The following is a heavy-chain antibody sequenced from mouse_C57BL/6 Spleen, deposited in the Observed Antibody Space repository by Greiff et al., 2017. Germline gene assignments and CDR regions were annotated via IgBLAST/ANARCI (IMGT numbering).Heavy chain of an antibody. Sequence: EVQLQQSGPELVKPGASVKISCKASGYTFTDYYMNWVKQSHGKSLEWIGDINPNNGGTSYNQKFKGKATLTVDKSSSTAYMELRSLTSEDSAVYYCARDDGYYGYWGQGTTLTVSS. CDR3: ARDDGYYGY. CDR1: GYTFTDYY. J-gene: IGHJ2*01. CDR2: INPNNGGT. D-gene: IGHD2-3*01. V-gene: IGHV1-26*01.